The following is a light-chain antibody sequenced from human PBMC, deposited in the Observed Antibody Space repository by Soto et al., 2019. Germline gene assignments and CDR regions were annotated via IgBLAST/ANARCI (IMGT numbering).Light chain of an antibody. V-gene: IGLV2-14*01. CDR3: SSFTSSSTDV. CDR1: SSDIGGYNF. Sequence: QSVLTQPASVSGSLGQSITISCTGTSSDIGGYNFVSWYRHHPGKAPKLMIYEVTNRPSGVSNRFSGSRSGNTASLTISGLQAEDEGDYYCSSFTSSSTDVFGTGTKVTV. J-gene: IGLJ1*01. CDR2: EVT.